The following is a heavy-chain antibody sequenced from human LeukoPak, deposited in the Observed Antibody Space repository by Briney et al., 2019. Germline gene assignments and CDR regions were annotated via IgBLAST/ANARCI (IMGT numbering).Heavy chain of an antibody. V-gene: IGHV3-48*04. J-gene: IGHJ4*02. D-gene: IGHD3-10*01. Sequence: GGSLRLSCAASGFTFSSYSMNWVRQAPGKGLEWVSYISSSSSTIYYADSVKGRFTISRDNAKNSLYLQMNSLRAEDTALYYCAKEGVTMVRGVIIRGYFDYWGQGTLVTVSS. CDR1: GFTFSSYS. CDR3: AKEGVTMVRGVIIRGYFDY. CDR2: ISSSSSTI.